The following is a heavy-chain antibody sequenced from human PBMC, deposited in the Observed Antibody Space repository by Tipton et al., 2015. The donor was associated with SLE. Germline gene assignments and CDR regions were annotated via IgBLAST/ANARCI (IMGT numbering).Heavy chain of an antibody. CDR1: GGSIGSGGYY. Sequence: LSLTCTVSGGSIGSGGYYWTWIRQLPGKGLEWIGYIYYSGNTYYNPSLGSRLTISVDTSKDQFSLRLTSVTAADTAVYYCARATDWNLSPDVWGKGTTVTVSS. V-gene: IGHV4-31*03. CDR3: ARATDWNLSPDV. J-gene: IGHJ6*04. CDR2: IYYSGNT. D-gene: IGHD1-7*01.